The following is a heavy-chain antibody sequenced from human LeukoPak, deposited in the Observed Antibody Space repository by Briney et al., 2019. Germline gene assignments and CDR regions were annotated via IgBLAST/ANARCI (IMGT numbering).Heavy chain of an antibody. CDR3: ARQVTFGYAYAYYFDY. J-gene: IGHJ4*02. CDR1: GGSLSSSYYY. CDR2: FHYSGST. D-gene: IGHD3-16*01. Sequence: SETLSLTCTVSGGSLSSSYYYWGWIRQPPGKGLEWIGNFHYSGSTYYNPSLKSRVTISVDTSKNQFSLRLSSVTAADTAVYYCARQVTFGYAYAYYFDYWGQGTLVTVSS. V-gene: IGHV4-39*01.